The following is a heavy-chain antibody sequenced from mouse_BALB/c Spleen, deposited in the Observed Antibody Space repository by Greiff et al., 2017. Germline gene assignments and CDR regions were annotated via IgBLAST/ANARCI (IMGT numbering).Heavy chain of an antibody. CDR3: AGGATATAY. V-gene: IGHV2-2*02. J-gene: IGHJ3*01. CDR1: GFSLTSYG. Sequence: VQLQQSGPGLVQPSQSLSITCTVSGFSLTSYGVHWVRQSPGKGLEWLGVIWSGGSTDYNAAFISRLSISKDNSKSQVFFKMNSLQANDTAIYYCAGGATATAYWGQGTLVTVSA. CDR2: IWSGGST. D-gene: IGHD1-2*01.